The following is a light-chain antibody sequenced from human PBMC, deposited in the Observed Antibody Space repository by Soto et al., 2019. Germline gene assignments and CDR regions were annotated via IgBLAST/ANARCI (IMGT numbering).Light chain of an antibody. CDR2: EVT. V-gene: IGLV2-14*01. J-gene: IGLJ3*02. Sequence: QSVLTQSASVSGSPGQSITISCTGTSSDIGGYDFVSWYQQHPAKAPRLIISEVTNRPSGVSNRFSGSKSGNTASLTISGLQVEDEADYFCSSFTSRDTLVFGGGTKVTVL. CDR3: SSFTSRDTLV. CDR1: SSDIGGYDF.